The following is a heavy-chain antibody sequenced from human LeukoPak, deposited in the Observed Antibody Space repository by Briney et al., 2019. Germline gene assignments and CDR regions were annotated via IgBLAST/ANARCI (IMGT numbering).Heavy chain of an antibody. J-gene: IGHJ4*02. CDR3: AKIPELTVVTRRGFDY. CDR2: ISGSGGST. Sequence: SGGSLRPSCAASGFTFSSHAMSWVRQAPGMGLEWVSAISGSGGSTYYADSVKGRFTISRDNSKSTLYLQMDSLRAEDTAVYYCAKIPELTVVTRRGFDYWGQGTLVTVSS. V-gene: IGHV3-23*01. D-gene: IGHD4-23*01. CDR1: GFTFSSHA.